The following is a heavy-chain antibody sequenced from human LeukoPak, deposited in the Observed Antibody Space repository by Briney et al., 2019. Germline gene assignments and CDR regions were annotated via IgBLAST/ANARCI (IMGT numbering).Heavy chain of an antibody. CDR2: IYSAGNT. V-gene: IGHV3-53*04. Sequence: GGSLRLSCVASGFTVSSNYMSWVRQAPGKGLEWVSVIYSAGNTYYADSVKGRFTISRHNSENTLYLHMNSLRVEDTAVYFCARGGTPGYSSGRIDYWGQATLVTVCS. D-gene: IGHD6-19*01. J-gene: IGHJ4*02. CDR3: ARGGTPGYSSGRIDY. CDR1: GFTVSSNY.